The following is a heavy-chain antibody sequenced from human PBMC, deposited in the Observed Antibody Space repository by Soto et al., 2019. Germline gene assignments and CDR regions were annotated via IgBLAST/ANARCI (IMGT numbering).Heavy chain of an antibody. D-gene: IGHD1-26*01. J-gene: IGHJ4*02. Sequence: GGSLRLSCAASGFTFGHSAMSWVRQAPGKGLEWVAAISGTGGAAYYADSVKGRFTISRDNSKNTLYLQMNSLRAEDTAVYYCAKISGSYSGSYYYFDYWGQGTLVTVSS. CDR2: ISGTGGAA. V-gene: IGHV3-23*01. CDR3: AKISGSYSGSYYYFDY. CDR1: GFTFGHSA.